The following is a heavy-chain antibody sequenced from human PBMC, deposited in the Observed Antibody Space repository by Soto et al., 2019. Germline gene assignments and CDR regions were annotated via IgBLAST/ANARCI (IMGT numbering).Heavy chain of an antibody. CDR3: AGENVTSSSAYYYYYYGMDV. Sequence: PGESLKISCADSGFTFSSYWMSWVRQAPGKGLEWVANIKQDGSEKYYVDSVKGRFTIFRDNAKNSLYLQMNSLRAEDTAVYYCAGENVTSSSAYYYYYYGMDVWGQGTTVTVSS. V-gene: IGHV3-7*01. CDR1: GFTFSSYW. D-gene: IGHD6-6*01. J-gene: IGHJ6*02. CDR2: IKQDGSEK.